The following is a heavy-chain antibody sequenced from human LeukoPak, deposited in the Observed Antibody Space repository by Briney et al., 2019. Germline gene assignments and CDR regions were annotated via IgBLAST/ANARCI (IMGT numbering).Heavy chain of an antibody. Sequence: PSETLSLTCAVYGGSFSGYYWSWIRQSPGKGLEWIGGGNHSGSTHYSPSVESRVTISVDASKNQFSLKLSSVTAADTAVYFFEQTTPYEILPSGYFDSWGQGTLVTVSS. J-gene: IGHJ4*02. V-gene: IGHV4-34*01. D-gene: IGHD3-9*01. CDR3: EQTTPYEILPSGYFDS. CDR1: GGSFSGYY. CDR2: GNHSGST.